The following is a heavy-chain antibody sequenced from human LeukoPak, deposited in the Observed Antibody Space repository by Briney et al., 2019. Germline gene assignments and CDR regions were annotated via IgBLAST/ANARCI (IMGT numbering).Heavy chain of an antibody. V-gene: IGHV4-61*08. CDR3: AREGNQISTGYPRISDR. D-gene: IGHD3-9*01. CDR1: GASITDDDYY. Sequence: PSETLSLTCSISGASITDDDYYWSWIRQPPGKGLEWIGYISDTEYTFYNPSLRSRVTISLDTSKNQFSLELTSVTSADTALYYCAREGNQISTGYPRISDRGGQGILVTASS. J-gene: IGHJ5*02. CDR2: ISDTEYT.